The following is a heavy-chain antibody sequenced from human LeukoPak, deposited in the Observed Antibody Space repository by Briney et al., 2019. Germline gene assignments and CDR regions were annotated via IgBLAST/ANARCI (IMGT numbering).Heavy chain of an antibody. Sequence: PGRSLRLSCAASGFSFSSYAMHWVRQAPGKGLEWVSGISGSGGNTYYADSVKGRFTISRDNAKNSLYLQMNSLRAEDTAVYYCARDQSGIAAARWFDPWGQGTLVTVSS. CDR2: ISGSGGNT. D-gene: IGHD6-13*01. J-gene: IGHJ5*02. CDR3: ARDQSGIAAARWFDP. CDR1: GFSFSSYA. V-gene: IGHV3-48*03.